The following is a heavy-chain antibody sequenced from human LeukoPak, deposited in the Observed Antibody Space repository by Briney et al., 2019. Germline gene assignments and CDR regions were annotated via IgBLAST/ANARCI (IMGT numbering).Heavy chain of an antibody. J-gene: IGHJ4*02. Sequence: ASVKVSCKASGYTFISYSMNWVRQAPGQGLEWMGWINPNSGGTNYAQKFQGRVTMTRDTSISTAYMELSRLRSDDTAVYYCARDPVEIATTEFDYWGQGTLVTVSS. D-gene: IGHD5-24*01. CDR3: ARDPVEIATTEFDY. V-gene: IGHV1-2*02. CDR1: GYTFISYS. CDR2: INPNSGGT.